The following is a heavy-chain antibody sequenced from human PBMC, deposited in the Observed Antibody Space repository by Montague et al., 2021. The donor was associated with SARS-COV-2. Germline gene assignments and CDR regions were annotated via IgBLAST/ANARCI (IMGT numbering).Heavy chain of an antibody. CDR2: IHHSGST. CDR3: ARGGYGGWTGYYFDY. J-gene: IGHJ4*02. Sequence: SETPSLTCAVSGGSISSSNWWIGEIHHSGSTNYNPSLKSRVTMSVDRSKNHFSLRLSSVTAADTAMYYCARGGYGGWTGYYFDYWGQGTLVTVSS. D-gene: IGHD4/OR15-4a*01. V-gene: IGHV4-4*02. CDR1: GGSISSSNW.